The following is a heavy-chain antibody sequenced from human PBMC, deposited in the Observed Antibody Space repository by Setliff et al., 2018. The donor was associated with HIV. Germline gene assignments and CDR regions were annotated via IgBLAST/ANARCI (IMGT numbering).Heavy chain of an antibody. CDR1: GGTFNIYS. Sequence: ASVKVSCKASGGTFNIYSIHWVRRAPGQGLEWMGGINPIFGTPHYGQRFQGRVTITADESTSTAYMELNGLKFDDTAGYYCARRTDSSGWPFDSWGRGTLVTVSS. CDR3: ARRTDSSGWPFDS. V-gene: IGHV1-69*13. CDR2: INPIFGTP. J-gene: IGHJ4*02. D-gene: IGHD6-19*01.